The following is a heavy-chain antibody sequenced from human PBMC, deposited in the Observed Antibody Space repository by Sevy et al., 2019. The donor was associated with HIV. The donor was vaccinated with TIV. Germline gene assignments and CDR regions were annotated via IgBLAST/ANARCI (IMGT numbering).Heavy chain of an antibody. J-gene: IGHJ6*02. V-gene: IGHV4-4*07. CDR3: ARVGQPVSRYYYGMDV. Sequence: SETLSLTCTVSGGSISSDYWSWIQQPAGKVLEWIGRIYTSGSTNYNPSLKSRVTMSVDTSKNQFSLKLSSVTAADTAVYYCARVGQPVSRYYYGMDVWGQGTTVTVSS. CDR2: IYTSGST. D-gene: IGHD6-6*01. CDR1: GGSISSDY.